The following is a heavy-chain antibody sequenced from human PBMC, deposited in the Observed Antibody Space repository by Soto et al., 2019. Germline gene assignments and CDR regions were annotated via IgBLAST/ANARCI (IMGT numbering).Heavy chain of an antibody. V-gene: IGHV3-33*01. J-gene: IGHJ6*02. CDR2: IWNDGGNK. D-gene: IGHD1-26*01. CDR3: ARICCEGDFGMDV. Sequence: GGSLRLSCAASGFTFRSYGMHWVRQAPGKGLEWVAAIWNDGGNKYSADSVKGRCTISRDNSENTLYLQTDSLRAEDTAVYFCARICCEGDFGMDVWGRGTTVTVSS. CDR1: GFTFRSYG.